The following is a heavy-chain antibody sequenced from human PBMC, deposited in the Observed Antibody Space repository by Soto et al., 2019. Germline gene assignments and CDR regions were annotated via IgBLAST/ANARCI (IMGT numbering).Heavy chain of an antibody. CDR1: GFTFSSYA. CDR3: ARDRWEFQLFYYGLDV. D-gene: IGHD1-26*01. CDR2: ISGSGGTT. V-gene: IGHV3-23*01. Sequence: EVQLLESGGGLGQPGGSLRLSCAASGFTFSSYAMTWVRQAPGQGLEWVASISGSGGTTNYADSVKGRFTISRDNSKNTAYLQMNSLRAEDTAVYYCARDRWEFQLFYYGLDVWGQGTTVTVSS. J-gene: IGHJ6*02.